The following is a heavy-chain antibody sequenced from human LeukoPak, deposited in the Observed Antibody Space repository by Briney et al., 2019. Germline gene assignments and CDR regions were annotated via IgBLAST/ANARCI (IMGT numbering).Heavy chain of an antibody. CDR1: GFTFSSYG. D-gene: IGHD6-13*01. CDR3: ARDSSSNFDY. V-gene: IGHV3-33*01. J-gene: IGHJ4*02. CDR2: IWYDGSNK. Sequence: GRSLRLSCAASGFTFSSYGMPWVRQAPGKGLEGVAVIWYDGSNKYYADSVKGRFTISRDNSKNTLYLQMNSLRAEDTAVYYCARDSSSNFDYWGQGTLVTVSS.